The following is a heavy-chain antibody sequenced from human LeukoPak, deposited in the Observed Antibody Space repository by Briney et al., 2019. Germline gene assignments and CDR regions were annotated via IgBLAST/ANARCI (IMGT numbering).Heavy chain of an antibody. D-gene: IGHD3-22*01. Sequence: GGSLRLSCAASGFTFSSYSMNWVRQAPGKGLEWVSSISSSSSYIYYADSVKGRFTISRDNAKNSLYLQMHSLRAEDTAVYYCARVRGSSGYYYALGYWGQGTLVTVSS. V-gene: IGHV3-21*01. CDR1: GFTFSSYS. CDR3: ARVRGSSGYYYALGY. CDR2: ISSSSSYI. J-gene: IGHJ4*02.